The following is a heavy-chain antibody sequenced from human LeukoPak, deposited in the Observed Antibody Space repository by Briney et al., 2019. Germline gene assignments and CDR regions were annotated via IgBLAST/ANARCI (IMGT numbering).Heavy chain of an antibody. CDR1: GYSFTSYW. J-gene: IGHJ4*02. CDR3: ARLRNKYYDILTGSYFDY. Sequence: GESLKISCKGSGYSFTSYWIGWVRQMPGKGLEWMGIIYPGDSDTRYSPSFQGQVTISADKSISTAYLQWSSLKASDTAMYYRARLRNKYYDILTGSYFDYWGQGTLVTVSS. V-gene: IGHV5-51*01. D-gene: IGHD3-9*01. CDR2: IYPGDSDT.